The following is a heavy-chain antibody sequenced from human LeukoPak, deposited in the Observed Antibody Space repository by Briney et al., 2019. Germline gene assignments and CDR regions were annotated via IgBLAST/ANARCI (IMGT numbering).Heavy chain of an antibody. J-gene: IGHJ4*02. CDR3: TRDISGYEANTFDY. CDR2: INSDGSST. Sequence: GGSLSLSCAASGLTFSSYWMHWVRQAPGKGLVWVSRINSDGSSTSYADSVKGRFTISRDDAKNTLYLQMNSLRAEDTAVYYCTRDISGYEANTFDYWGQGTLVTVSS. V-gene: IGHV3-74*01. D-gene: IGHD5-12*01. CDR1: GLTFSSYW.